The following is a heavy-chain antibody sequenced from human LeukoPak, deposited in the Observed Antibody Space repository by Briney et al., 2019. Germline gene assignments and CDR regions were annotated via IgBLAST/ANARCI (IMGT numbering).Heavy chain of an antibody. CDR2: ISSTSTYI. J-gene: IGHJ4*01. Sequence: PGGSLRLSCAASGFTFSSFTMNWVRQAPGKGLEWVSSISSTSTYIHYVDSVKGRFTISRDNAKNSPYLQMNSLRAEDTAVYYCARFDYADYLAFDYWGHRTLVTVSS. CDR3: ARFDYADYLAFDY. CDR1: GFTFSSFT. V-gene: IGHV3-21*01. D-gene: IGHD4-17*01.